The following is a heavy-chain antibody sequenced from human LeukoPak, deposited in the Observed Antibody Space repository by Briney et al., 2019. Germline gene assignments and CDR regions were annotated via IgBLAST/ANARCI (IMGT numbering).Heavy chain of an antibody. CDR2: ISAYNGNT. CDR3: ARDGYYDISGSDDY. J-gene: IGHJ4*02. Sequence: ASVTVSCKASGYTFTSYGISWVRQAPGQGREWMGLISAYNGNTKYAQKLQGRVTMTTDTSTSTAYMVLRSLRSDDTAVYYCARDGYYDISGSDDYWGQGTLVTVSS. CDR1: GYTFTSYG. D-gene: IGHD3-22*01. V-gene: IGHV1-18*01.